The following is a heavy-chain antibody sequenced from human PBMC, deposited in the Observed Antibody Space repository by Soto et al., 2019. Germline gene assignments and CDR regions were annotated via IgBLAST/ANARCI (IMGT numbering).Heavy chain of an antibody. CDR2: THYSGST. CDR3: AGDPNSSIWAFH. J-gene: IGHJ4*02. V-gene: IGHV4-59*01. D-gene: IGHD6-13*01. CDR1: GDVISSYY. Sequence: PSETLSLTCSVSGDVISSYYWSWVRQPPGKGLEWIGYTHYSGSTNYNPSLKSRVTISVDTSKQQFSLKLTSVTAADTAIYYCAGDPNSSIWAFHWGQGTLVTVSS.